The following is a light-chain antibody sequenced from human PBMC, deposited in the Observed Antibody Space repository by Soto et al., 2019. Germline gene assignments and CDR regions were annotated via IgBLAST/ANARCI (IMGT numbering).Light chain of an antibody. J-gene: IGKJ4*01. CDR1: QNINRY. CDR2: AAS. CDR3: QQSYSIPLT. V-gene: IGKV1-39*01. Sequence: DIQMTQSPSSLSASVGDRVTITCRASQNINRYLNWYQQKPGKAPKLLIYAASSLQSGVPSRFSGSGSGTDCTVTISSLQPEDFATYYCQQSYSIPLTFGGGTKVEIK.